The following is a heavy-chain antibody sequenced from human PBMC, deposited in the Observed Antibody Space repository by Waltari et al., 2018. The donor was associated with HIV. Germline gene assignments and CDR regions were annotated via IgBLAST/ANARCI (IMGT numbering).Heavy chain of an antibody. J-gene: IGHJ6*02. CDR1: GFTLEAYG. Sequence: EVQLVESGGSVVRPGGSLRLSCAASGFTLEAYGRHWARQAPGKGLEWLSGINWNAGSLGYADSVKGRFTISRDTAKNALYLQMNNLRAEDTALYHCARDKVAGAMDGGDGMDVWGQGTTVIVSS. CDR3: ARDKVAGAMDGGDGMDV. V-gene: IGHV3-20*01. CDR2: INWNAGSL. D-gene: IGHD2-2*01.